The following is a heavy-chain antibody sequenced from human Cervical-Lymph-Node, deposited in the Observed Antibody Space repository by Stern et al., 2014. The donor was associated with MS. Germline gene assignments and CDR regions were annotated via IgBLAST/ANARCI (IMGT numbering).Heavy chain of an antibody. CDR2: LKPKTDGGTT. V-gene: IGHV3-15*01. J-gene: IGHJ5*02. CDR1: GFIFSKAW. Sequence: EVQLEESGGGLVKPGGSLRLSCAASGFIFSKAWMTWVRQAPGKGLEWVDRLKPKTDGGTTNYSTPVQGRFTISRDDSKNILFLHMSSLKTEDTAVYYCTTDEVANFAHWGQGTLVTVSS. CDR3: TTDEVANFAH.